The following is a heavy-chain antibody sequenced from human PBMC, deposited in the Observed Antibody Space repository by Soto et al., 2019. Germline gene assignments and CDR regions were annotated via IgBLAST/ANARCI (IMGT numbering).Heavy chain of an antibody. V-gene: IGHV3-23*01. CDR3: AKRGNYEFWSGYFAY. D-gene: IGHD3-3*01. CDR1: GFTVSSYA. J-gene: IGHJ4*02. Sequence: EVQLLESGGGLVQPGGSLRLSCAASGFTVSSYAMSWVRQAPGKGMEWVSAISGSGGSTYYADYVKGRFTISRDNSKNMLYLQMNSLRAEDTAVYYCAKRGNYEFWSGYFAYWGQGTLVTVSS. CDR2: ISGSGGST.